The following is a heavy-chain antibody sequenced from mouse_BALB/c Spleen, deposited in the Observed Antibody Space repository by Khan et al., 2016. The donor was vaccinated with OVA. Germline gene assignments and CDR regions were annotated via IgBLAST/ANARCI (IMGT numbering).Heavy chain of an antibody. CDR1: GYTFTDYA. J-gene: IGHJ3*01. Sequence: QVQLQQSGAELVRPGVSVKISCKGSGYTFTDYAMHWVKQSHAKSLEWIGVISTYYGDVDYSQKFKGKATMTVDRSSSTAYMELARLTSEDSAIYYCARGGKVDYWGQGTLVTVSA. V-gene: IGHV1S137*01. CDR3: ARGGKVDY. D-gene: IGHD1-1*02. CDR2: ISTYYGDV.